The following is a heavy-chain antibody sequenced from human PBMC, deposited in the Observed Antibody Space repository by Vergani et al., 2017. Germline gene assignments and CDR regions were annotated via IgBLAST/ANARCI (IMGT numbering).Heavy chain of an antibody. CDR2: IYYSGST. V-gene: IGHV4-39*01. CDR3: ASVGVVVIQFDR. J-gene: IGHJ2*01. Sequence: QVQLQESGPGLVKPSETLFLNCTVPGGSISSSSYYWGWIRQPPGKGLEWIGSIYYSGSTYYNPSLKSRVTISGDTSKSQFSLKLRSVTAADTAVYYCASVGVVVIQFDRGGRGTLVTVSS. CDR1: GGSISSSSYY. D-gene: IGHD3-22*01.